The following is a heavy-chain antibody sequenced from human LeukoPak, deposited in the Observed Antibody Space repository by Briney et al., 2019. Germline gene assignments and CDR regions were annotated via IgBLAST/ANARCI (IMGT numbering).Heavy chain of an antibody. Sequence: SETLSLTCTVSGGSISSYYWSWIRQPPGKGLEWIGYIYYSGSTNYNPSLKSRVTISVDTSKNQFSLKLSSVTAADTAVYYCARDGETGNDAFDIWGQGTMVTVSS. V-gene: IGHV4-59*01. D-gene: IGHD1-1*01. CDR3: ARDGETGNDAFDI. CDR1: GGSISSYY. J-gene: IGHJ3*02. CDR2: IYYSGST.